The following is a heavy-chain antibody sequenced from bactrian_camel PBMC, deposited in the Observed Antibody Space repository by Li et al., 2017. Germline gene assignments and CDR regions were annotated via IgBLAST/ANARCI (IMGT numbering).Heavy chain of an antibody. D-gene: IGHD4*01. CDR2: LDSDGRI. V-gene: IGHV3S6*01. Sequence: HVQLVESGGGSVRAGGSLRLSCAVSVSSANDYCLGWFRQASGKGREWVGSLDSDGRINYADSVKGRFTISKDNAKNTLYLQMNSLKPEDTAMYYCAAVRWPAAHYNDYVRFGYWGHGTQVTVS. CDR3: AAVRWPAAHYNDYVRFGY. J-gene: IGHJ6*01. CDR1: VSSANDYC.